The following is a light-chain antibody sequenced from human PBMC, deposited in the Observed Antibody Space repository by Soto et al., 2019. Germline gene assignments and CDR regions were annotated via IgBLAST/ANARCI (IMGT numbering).Light chain of an antibody. Sequence: EIVLTQSPATLSLSPGERATLSCRASQSVSSYLAWYQQKPGQAPRLLIYDASNRATGIPARFSGSGSGTDFTLTISSLEPEDFAVYYCPQRSNWQAAWTFGQGTKVEIK. V-gene: IGKV3-11*01. CDR2: DAS. CDR3: PQRSNWQAAWT. CDR1: QSVSSY. J-gene: IGKJ1*01.